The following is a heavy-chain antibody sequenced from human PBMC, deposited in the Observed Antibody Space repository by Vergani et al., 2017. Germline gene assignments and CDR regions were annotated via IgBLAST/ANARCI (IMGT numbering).Heavy chain of an antibody. CDR3: AGGEPSHYYYGSGADAFDI. V-gene: IGHV4-59*01. J-gene: IGHJ3*02. Sequence: QVQLQESGPGLVKPSETLSLTCTVSGGSISSYYWSWIRQPPGKGLEWIGYIYYSGGTNYNPSLKSRVTISVDTSKNQFSLKLSSVTAADTAVYYCAGGEPSHYYYGSGADAFDIWGQGTMVTVSS. D-gene: IGHD3-10*01. CDR1: GGSISSYY. CDR2: IYYSGGT.